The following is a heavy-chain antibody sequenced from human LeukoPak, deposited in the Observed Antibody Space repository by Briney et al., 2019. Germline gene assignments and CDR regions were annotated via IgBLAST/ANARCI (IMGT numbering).Heavy chain of an antibody. V-gene: IGHV3-21*01. D-gene: IGHD1-26*01. CDR3: ARDPPSLRGHAFDI. Sequence: GGSLRLSCAASGFTFSSYSMNWVRQAPGKGLEWVSSISSSSSYIYYADSVKGRFTISRDNAENSLYLQMNSLRAEDTAVYYCARDPPSLRGHAFDIWGQGTMVTVSS. J-gene: IGHJ3*02. CDR2: ISSSSSYI. CDR1: GFTFSSYS.